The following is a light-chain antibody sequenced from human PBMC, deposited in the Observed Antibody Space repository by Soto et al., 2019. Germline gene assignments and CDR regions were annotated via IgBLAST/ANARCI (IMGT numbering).Light chain of an antibody. CDR1: QGIGND. V-gene: IGKV1-6*01. J-gene: IGKJ4*01. CDR2: AAS. CDR3: LQDSNYPLT. Sequence: AIQMTQSPSSLSASVGDRGNITCRASQGIGNDLGWYQQKPGKAPKLLIYAASNLPSGVPSRFSGSGSGTDFTLTISGLQPDDFATYYCLQDSNYPLTFGGGTKVDNK.